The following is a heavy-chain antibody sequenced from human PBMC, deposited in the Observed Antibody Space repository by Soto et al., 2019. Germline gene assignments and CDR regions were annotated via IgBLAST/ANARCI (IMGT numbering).Heavy chain of an antibody. V-gene: IGHV4-30-2*01. CDR2: IYHSGST. Sequence: QLQLQESGSGLVKPSRTLSLTCAVSGGSISSGGHSWRWIRQPPGKGLEWIGYIYHSGSTYYNPSLKSRVTISVDRSKNQFSLKLSSVTAADTAVYYCARGGWELPGDNYFDYWGQGTLVTVSS. D-gene: IGHD1-26*01. J-gene: IGHJ4*02. CDR1: GGSISSGGHS. CDR3: ARGGWELPGDNYFDY.